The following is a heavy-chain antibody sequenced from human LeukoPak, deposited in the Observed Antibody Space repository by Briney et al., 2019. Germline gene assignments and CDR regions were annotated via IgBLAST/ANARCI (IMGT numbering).Heavy chain of an antibody. CDR1: GFTFSSYG. CDR2: ISGSGGST. J-gene: IGHJ6*03. D-gene: IGHD3-10*01. Sequence: GGSLRLSCAASGFTFSSYGMSWVRQAPGKGLEWVSAISGSGGSTYYADSVKGRFSISRDNSKNTLYLQMNSLRAEDTAVYYCARGVLYYYYMDVWGKGTTVTISS. CDR3: ARGVLYYYYMDV. V-gene: IGHV3-23*01.